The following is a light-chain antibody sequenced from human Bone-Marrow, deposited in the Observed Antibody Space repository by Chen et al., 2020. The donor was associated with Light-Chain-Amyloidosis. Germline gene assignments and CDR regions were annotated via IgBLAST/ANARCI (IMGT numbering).Light chain of an antibody. CDR1: QTISSNY. J-gene: IGKJ2*01. Sequence: EIVLTQSPATLSLSPGERATLSCWASQTISSNYLAWYQQKPGQAPRLVIFGASSRAGGIPARFGGSGSGTDFTLTISRLEPEDFAVYYWQQYGSSPYTFGQGTKLEIK. CDR2: GAS. CDR3: QQYGSSPYT. V-gene: IGKV3-20*01.